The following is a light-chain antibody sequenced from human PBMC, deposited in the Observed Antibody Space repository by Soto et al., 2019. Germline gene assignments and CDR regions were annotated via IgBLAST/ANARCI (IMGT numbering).Light chain of an antibody. CDR3: QHRGIWPPGPT. J-gene: IGKJ4*01. V-gene: IGKV3-11*01. CDR1: QSINNY. Sequence: EIVLTQSPVTLSLSPGESATLSCRASQSINNYLAWYQQKPGQPPRLLIYDASNRATAIPVRFSGSGSGTDFNLTISSLEPEDSAVYYCQHRGIWPPGPTFGGGTKVEIK. CDR2: DAS.